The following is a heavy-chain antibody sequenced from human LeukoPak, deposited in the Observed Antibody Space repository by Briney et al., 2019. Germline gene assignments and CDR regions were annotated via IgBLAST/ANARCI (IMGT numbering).Heavy chain of an antibody. V-gene: IGHV4-59*08. D-gene: IGHD4-23*01. J-gene: IGHJ4*02. Sequence: PSETLSLTCTVSGGSISSSYGSWIRQPPGKGLEGIGYIYHSERTNYNPSLKSRVTIPVDTSKHHFSLTLSSVTAAHTAVYYCARQAGGTSGPFDYWGQGTLVTVSS. CDR3: ARQAGGTSGPFDY. CDR1: GGSISSSY. CDR2: IYHSERT.